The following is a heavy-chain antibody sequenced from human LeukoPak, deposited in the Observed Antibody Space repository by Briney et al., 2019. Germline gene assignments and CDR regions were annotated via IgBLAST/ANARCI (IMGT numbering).Heavy chain of an antibody. CDR2: IYNSGNT. J-gene: IGHJ4*02. CDR3: ARLEWELPPDY. V-gene: IGHV4-30-4*02. D-gene: IGHD1-26*01. Sequence: SDTLSLTCTVSGGSISSGDYYWSWIRQPPGKGLEWIGYIYNSGNTYYNPSLKSRVTISLDTSKNQFSLKLSSVTAADTAMYYCARLEWELPPDYWGQGTLVTVSS. CDR1: GGSISSGDYY.